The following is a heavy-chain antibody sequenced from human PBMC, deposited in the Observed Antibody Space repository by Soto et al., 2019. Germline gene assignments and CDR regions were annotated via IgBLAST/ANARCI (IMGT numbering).Heavy chain of an antibody. CDR1: GGTFRCYY. CDR2: INHSGST. J-gene: IGHJ6*02. Sequence: SETLSLTYAVYGGTFRCYYLIWLRPPPGKGLEWIGEINHSGSTNYNPSLKSRVTISVDTSKNQFSLKLSSVTAADTAVYYCARARQIMITFGGVGYYYYYYGMDVWGQGTTVTVSS. V-gene: IGHV4-34*01. D-gene: IGHD3-16*01. CDR3: ARARQIMITFGGVGYYYYYYGMDV.